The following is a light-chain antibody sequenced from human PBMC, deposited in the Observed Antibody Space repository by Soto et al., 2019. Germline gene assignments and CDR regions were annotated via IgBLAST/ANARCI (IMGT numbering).Light chain of an antibody. V-gene: IGKV3-20*01. CDR1: QSVSSSF. J-gene: IGKJ1*01. Sequence: EIVLTQSPGTLSLSPGERATLSCRASQSVSSSFLAWYQQKPGQAPRLLIYGVSSRATGIPARFSGSGSGTDFTLTIRRLEPEDSAVYVGQHYANFLWTFGQGTKVDIK. CDR3: QHYANFLWT. CDR2: GVS.